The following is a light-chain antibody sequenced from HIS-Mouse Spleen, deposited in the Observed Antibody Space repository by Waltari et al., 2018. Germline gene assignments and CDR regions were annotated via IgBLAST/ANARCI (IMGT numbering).Light chain of an antibody. J-gene: IGLJ2*01. V-gene: IGLV3-25*03. CDR1: ALPKQY. CDR3: QSADSSGTYSVV. CDR2: KDS. Sequence: SYELTQPPSVSVSPGQTARITCSGDALPKQYAYWYHQKPGQAPVLVIYKDSERPSGIPGRVAGASSGKTVTLTISGVQAEDEADYYCQSADSSGTYSVVFGGGTKLTVL.